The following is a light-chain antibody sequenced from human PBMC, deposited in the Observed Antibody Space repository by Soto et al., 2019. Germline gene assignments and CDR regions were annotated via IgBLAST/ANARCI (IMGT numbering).Light chain of an antibody. J-gene: IGLJ1*01. CDR2: EVR. CDR1: GSDVGEYNY. CDR3: ISYTCTSTLHV. V-gene: IGLV2-14*01. Sequence: QSVLTQPASVSGSLGQSITISCTGTGSDVGEYNYVSWYQQHPDKAPKLMIYEVRNRPSGVSNRFSGSKSGNTASLAIAGLQAEDAADYYCISYTCTSTLHVFGTGTKLTVL.